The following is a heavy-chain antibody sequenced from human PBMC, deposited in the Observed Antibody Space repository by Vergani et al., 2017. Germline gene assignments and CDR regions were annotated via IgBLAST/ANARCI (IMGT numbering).Heavy chain of an antibody. CDR1: GFTFTSYG. D-gene: IGHD2-21*02. CDR3: AKDRPRDWVTPLFLFDY. V-gene: IGHV3-23*01. Sequence: EVQLLESGGGLVQPGESLRLSCTVSGFTFTSYGISWVRQAPGKGLEWVSGISASGGSTYYTDSVKGRFIISRDISKNTLYLQMSSLRADDTAVYYCAKDRPRDWVTPLFLFDYWGQGTLVAVSS. CDR2: ISASGGST. J-gene: IGHJ4*02.